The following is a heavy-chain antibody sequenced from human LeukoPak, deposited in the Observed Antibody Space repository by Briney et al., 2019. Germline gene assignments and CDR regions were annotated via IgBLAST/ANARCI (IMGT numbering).Heavy chain of an antibody. D-gene: IGHD6-13*01. Sequence: PGGSLRLSCAASGFTFSSYSMNWVRQAPGKGLEWVSYISSSSSTIYYADSVKGRFTISRDNAKNSLYLQMNSLRAEDTAVYYCARSIGGWQQRKYYYYGMDVWGQGTTVTVSS. CDR2: ISSSSSTI. CDR3: ARSIGGWQQRKYYYYGMDV. V-gene: IGHV3-48*01. J-gene: IGHJ6*02. CDR1: GFTFSSYS.